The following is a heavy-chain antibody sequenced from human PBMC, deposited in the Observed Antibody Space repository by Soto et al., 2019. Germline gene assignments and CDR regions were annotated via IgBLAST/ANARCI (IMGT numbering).Heavy chain of an antibody. D-gene: IGHD6-19*01. CDR2: ISGSGGST. Sequence: LRLSCAASGFTFSSYAMSWVRQAPGKGLEWVSAISGSGGSTYYADSVKGRFTISRDNSKNTLYLQMNSLRAEDTAVYYCAKAVAGTRLSYYYYGMDVWGQGTTVTVSS. J-gene: IGHJ6*02. CDR1: GFTFSSYA. V-gene: IGHV3-23*01. CDR3: AKAVAGTRLSYYYYGMDV.